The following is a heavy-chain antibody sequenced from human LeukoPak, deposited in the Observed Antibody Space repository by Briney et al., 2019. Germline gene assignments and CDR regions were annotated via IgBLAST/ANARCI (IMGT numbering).Heavy chain of an antibody. V-gene: IGHV4-39*01. Sequence: SETLSLTCTVSGGSIDSSGSYWGWIRQPPGKGLEWIGCVYYGGDAYYNPSPKSRVTISADLSKNQFSLSLISVTAADTAPYYCARLFSRGWPYYYGLGAWGQGTTVTVSS. J-gene: IGHJ6*02. CDR1: GGSIDSSGSY. CDR2: VYYGGDA. CDR3: ARLFSRGWPYYYGLGA. D-gene: IGHD6-19*01.